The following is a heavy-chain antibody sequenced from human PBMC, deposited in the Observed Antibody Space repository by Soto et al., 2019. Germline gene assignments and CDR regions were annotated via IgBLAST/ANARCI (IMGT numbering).Heavy chain of an antibody. J-gene: IGHJ5*01. CDR1: GGSLTSYY. CDR3: ARLGGYYQSLDS. V-gene: IGHV4-59*08. CDR2: IYYSGST. Sequence: QVQLQESGPGLVKPSETLSLTCTVSGGSLTSYYWAWIRQPPGKGLEWIGYIYYSGSTSYNPSINSRVTKSVDSSNNQFSLNLSSVSAADTAVYYCARLGGYYQSLDSWGQGTLVTVSS. D-gene: IGHD3-22*01.